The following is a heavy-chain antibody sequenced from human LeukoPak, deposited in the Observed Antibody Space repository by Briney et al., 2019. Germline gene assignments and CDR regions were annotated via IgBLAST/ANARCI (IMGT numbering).Heavy chain of an antibody. CDR3: AKRLYGGVISY. CDR2: ISGGGSKT. Sequence: GGSLRLSCAASGFAFSSYAMNWVRQAPGKGLEWVSGISGGGSKTYYADSVKGRFTISRDNSKNTLFLQMNSLRDEDTAVYYCAKRLYGGVISYWGQGTLVTVSS. CDR1: GFAFSSYA. V-gene: IGHV3-23*01. D-gene: IGHD3-10*01. J-gene: IGHJ4*02.